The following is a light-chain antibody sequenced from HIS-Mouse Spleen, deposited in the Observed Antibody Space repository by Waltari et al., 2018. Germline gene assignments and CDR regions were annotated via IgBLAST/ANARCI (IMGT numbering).Light chain of an antibody. CDR1: SSDVGSYNL. J-gene: IGLJ2*01. Sequence: QSALTQPASVSGSPGQSITIPCTGTSSDVGSYNLVPWSQQHPGKAPQLMIYEGSKRPSGVSNRFSGSKSGNTASLTISGLQAEDEADYYCCSYAGSSTFVVVFGGGTKLTVL. V-gene: IGLV2-23*03. CDR3: CSYAGSSTFVVV. CDR2: EGS.